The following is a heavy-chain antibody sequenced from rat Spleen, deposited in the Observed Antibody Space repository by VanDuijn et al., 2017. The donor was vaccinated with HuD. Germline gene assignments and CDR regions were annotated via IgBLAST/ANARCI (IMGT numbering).Heavy chain of an antibody. CDR2: ITNTGDST. Sequence: EVQLMESGGGLVQPGRSLKLSCVASGFTFNNYWMTWIRQAPGKGLEWVASITNTGDSTYYLDSVKGRFTISRDDAKSTLYLQMNSLRSEDTATYYCTRDRYGGSAYNWFAYWGQGTLVTVSS. CDR3: TRDRYGGSAYNWFAY. CDR1: GFTFNNYW. D-gene: IGHD1-11*01. J-gene: IGHJ3*01. V-gene: IGHV5-31*01.